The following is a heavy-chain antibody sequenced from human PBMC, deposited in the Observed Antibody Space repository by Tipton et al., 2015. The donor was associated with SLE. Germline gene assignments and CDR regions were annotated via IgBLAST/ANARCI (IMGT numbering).Heavy chain of an antibody. CDR2: ISYDGSNK. CDR1: GFTFSTYA. Sequence: SLRLSCAASGFTFSTYAVHWVRQAPGKGLEWVAVISYDGSNKNYADSVKGRFTISRDNAKNSLYLQMNSLRAEDTAVYYCARVIAVAAPYWGQGTLVTVSS. CDR3: ARVIAVAAPY. J-gene: IGHJ4*02. V-gene: IGHV3-30-3*01. D-gene: IGHD6-19*01.